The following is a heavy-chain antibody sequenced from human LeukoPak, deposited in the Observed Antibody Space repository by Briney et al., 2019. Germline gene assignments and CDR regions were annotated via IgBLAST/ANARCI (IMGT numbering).Heavy chain of an antibody. CDR1: GFTFSSYA. Sequence: GGSLRLSCAASGFTFSSYAMSWVRQAPGKGLEWVSGISGSGGSTYYADSVKGRFTISRDNSKNTLYLQMNSLRAEDTAVYYCAKAPWGDYVPDFDYWGQGTLVTVSS. J-gene: IGHJ4*02. V-gene: IGHV3-23*01. D-gene: IGHD4-17*01. CDR2: ISGSGGST. CDR3: AKAPWGDYVPDFDY.